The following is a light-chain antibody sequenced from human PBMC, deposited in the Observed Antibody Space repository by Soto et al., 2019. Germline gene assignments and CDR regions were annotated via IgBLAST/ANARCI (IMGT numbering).Light chain of an antibody. Sequence: DIPMNQSPSSLSASVGDRVTITCRASQGISHYLAWYQQKPGKVPKLLIYAASTLQSGVPSRFSGSGSGTDFTLTISSRQPEDVATYYCKKYNSAPFTFGPGTKVAIK. CDR1: QGISHY. CDR2: AAS. V-gene: IGKV1-27*01. J-gene: IGKJ3*01. CDR3: KKYNSAPFT.